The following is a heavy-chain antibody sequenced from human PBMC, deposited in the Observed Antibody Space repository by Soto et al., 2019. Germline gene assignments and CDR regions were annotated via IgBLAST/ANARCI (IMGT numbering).Heavy chain of an antibody. Sequence: SETLSLTCAVCGESFSGYDWSWIRQPPGKGLEWIGEINHSGSTNYNPSLKSRVTISVDTSKNQFSLKLSSVTAADTAVYYCARYSVTNDYWGQGTLVTVSS. CDR1: GESFSGYD. V-gene: IGHV4-34*01. CDR3: ARYSVTNDY. D-gene: IGHD4-17*01. CDR2: INHSGST. J-gene: IGHJ4*02.